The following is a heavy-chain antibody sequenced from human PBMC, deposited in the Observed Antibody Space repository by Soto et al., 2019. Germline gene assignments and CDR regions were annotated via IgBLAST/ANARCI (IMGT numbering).Heavy chain of an antibody. CDR3: AKEQYDSSRYYPWGPYYFDY. Sequence: GGSLRLSCAASGFTFSSYGMHWVRQAPGKGLEWVAVISYDGSNKYYADSVKGRFTIYRDNSKNTLYLQMNSLRAEDTAVYYCAKEQYDSSRYYPWGPYYFDYWGQGTLVTVSS. V-gene: IGHV3-30*18. J-gene: IGHJ4*02. CDR1: GFTFSSYG. CDR2: ISYDGSNK. D-gene: IGHD3-22*01.